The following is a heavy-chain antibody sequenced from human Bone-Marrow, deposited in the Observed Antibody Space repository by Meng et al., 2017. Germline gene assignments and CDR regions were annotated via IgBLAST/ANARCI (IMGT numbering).Heavy chain of an antibody. J-gene: IGHJ5*02. CDR2: ISSSSSYI. CDR3: ASSGGSCFDP. V-gene: IGHV3-21*01. Sequence: EVRLGESGGGLVKPGGSLSLSCAASGFTFSSYSMNWVRQAPGKGLEWVSSISSSSSYIYYADSVKGRFTISRDNAKNSLYLQMNSLRAEDTAVYYCASSGGSCFDPWGQGTLVTVSS. CDR1: GFTFSSYS. D-gene: IGHD2-15*01.